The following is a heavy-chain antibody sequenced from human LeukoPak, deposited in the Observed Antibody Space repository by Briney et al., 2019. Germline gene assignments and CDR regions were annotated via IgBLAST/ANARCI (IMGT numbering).Heavy chain of an antibody. CDR2: ISSSSSYI. Sequence: PGGSLRLSCAASGFTFSSYSMNWVRQAPGKGLEWVSSISSSSSYIYYADSVKGRFTISRDNAKNSLYLQMNSLRAEDTAVYYCAKVDTAMAGFDYWGQGTLVTVSS. J-gene: IGHJ4*02. D-gene: IGHD5-18*01. V-gene: IGHV3-21*01. CDR3: AKVDTAMAGFDY. CDR1: GFTFSSYS.